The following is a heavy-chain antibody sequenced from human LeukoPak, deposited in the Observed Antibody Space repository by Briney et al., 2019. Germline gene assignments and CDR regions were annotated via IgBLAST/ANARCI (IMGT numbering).Heavy chain of an antibody. V-gene: IGHV1-69*06. Sequence: ASVKVSCKASGGTFSSYAISWVRQAPGQGLEWMGGIIPIFGTANYAQKFQGRVTITADKSTSTAYMELSSLRSEDTAVYYCARDGGDLPYYYYYMDVWGKGTTVTVSS. CDR3: ARDGGDLPYYYYYMDV. CDR2: IIPIFGTA. J-gene: IGHJ6*03. CDR1: GGTFSSYA. D-gene: IGHD3-16*01.